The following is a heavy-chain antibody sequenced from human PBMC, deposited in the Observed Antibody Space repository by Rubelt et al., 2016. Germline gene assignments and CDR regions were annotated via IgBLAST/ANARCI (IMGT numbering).Heavy chain of an antibody. D-gene: IGHD7-27*01. J-gene: IGHJ4*02. V-gene: IGHV4-34*01. CDR3: ANSMNWGADY. CDR1: GGSFSGYY. Sequence: QVQLQQWGAGLLKPSETLSLTCAVYGGSFSGYYWSWIRQPPGKGLEWIGEINHSGSTNYNPSLKSRVTISVDTSKNQFSLKLSSVTAADTAVDYCANSMNWGADYWGQGTLVTVSS. CDR2: INHSGST.